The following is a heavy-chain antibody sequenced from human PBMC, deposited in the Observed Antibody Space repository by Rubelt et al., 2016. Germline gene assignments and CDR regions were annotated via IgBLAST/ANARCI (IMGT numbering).Heavy chain of an antibody. Sequence: EVQLVESGGGLVQPGGPLRLSCAASGFTVSSTYMTWVRQAPGKGLEWVSLIYSDGSTYNADSVKGRFTISSDNSQNTVSLQMNSLRAEDTALYYCAKGNPHAHWGQGTLVTVSS. D-gene: IGHD1-14*01. J-gene: IGHJ4*02. CDR2: IYSDGST. CDR3: AKGNPHAH. CDR1: GFTVSSTY. V-gene: IGHV3-53*01.